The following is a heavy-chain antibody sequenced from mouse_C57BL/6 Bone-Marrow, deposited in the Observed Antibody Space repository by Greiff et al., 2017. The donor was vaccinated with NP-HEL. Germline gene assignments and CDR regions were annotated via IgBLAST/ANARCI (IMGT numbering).Heavy chain of an antibody. CDR2: ISYDGSN. J-gene: IGHJ4*01. V-gene: IGHV3-6*01. D-gene: IGHD1-1*01. Sequence: ESGPGLVKPSQSLSLTCSVTGYSITSGYYWNWIRQFPGNKLEWMGYISYDGSNNYNPSLKNRISITRDTSKNQFFLKLNSVTTEDTATYYGAREGGLLTSFAMDYWGQGTSVTVAS. CDR3: AREGGLLTSFAMDY. CDR1: GYSITSGYY.